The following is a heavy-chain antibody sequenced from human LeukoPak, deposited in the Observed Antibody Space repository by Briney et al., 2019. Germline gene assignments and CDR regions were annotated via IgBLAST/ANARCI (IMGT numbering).Heavy chain of an antibody. D-gene: IGHD6-6*01. J-gene: IGHJ4*02. CDR1: GGTFSSYA. Sequence: GASVKVSCKASGGTFSSYAISWVRQAPGQGLEWMGGIIPIFGTANYAQKFQGRVTITADESTSTAYMELSSLRSEDTAVYYCARVDSSSSPFDYWGQGTLVTVSS. CDR3: ARVDSSSSPFDY. V-gene: IGHV1-69*13. CDR2: IIPIFGTA.